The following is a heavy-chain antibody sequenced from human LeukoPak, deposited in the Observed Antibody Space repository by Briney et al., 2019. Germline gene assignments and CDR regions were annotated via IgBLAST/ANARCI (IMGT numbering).Heavy chain of an antibody. J-gene: IGHJ4*02. V-gene: IGHV4-39*01. CDR2: IYDSGST. CDR3: ARLCSSSWIYYFDY. Sequence: PSETLSLTCTVSGGSIRSSYYYWGWIRQPPGKGLEWIGSIYDSGSTYYNPSLKSRVTISVDTSKNQFSLKLSSVTAADTAVYYCARLCSSSWIYYFDYWGQGTLVTVSS. CDR1: GGSIRSSYYY. D-gene: IGHD6-6*01.